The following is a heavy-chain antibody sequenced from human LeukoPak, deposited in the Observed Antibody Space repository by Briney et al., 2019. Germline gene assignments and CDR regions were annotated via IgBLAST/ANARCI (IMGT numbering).Heavy chain of an antibody. CDR1: GGSISSYY. V-gene: IGHV4-59*08. CDR2: IYHSGST. J-gene: IGHJ4*02. D-gene: IGHD1-26*01. CDR3: ARRVYSGSYFFDY. Sequence: SETLSLTCTVSGGSISSYYWSWIRHPPGKGLEWIGYIYHSGSTNYNPSLKSRVTISVDTSKNQFSLKLSSVTAADTAVYYCARRVYSGSYFFDYWGRGTLVTVSS.